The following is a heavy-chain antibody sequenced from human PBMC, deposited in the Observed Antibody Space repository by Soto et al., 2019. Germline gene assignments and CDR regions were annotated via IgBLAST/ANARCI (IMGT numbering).Heavy chain of an antibody. V-gene: IGHV3-73*02. Sequence: EVQLVESGGGLVQPGGSLKLSCAASGFTFSGSAVHWVRQASGKGLEWVGRIRSKANNYATAYAATVQGRFTTFKEDLKNTAYLQMNSLKTEDTAVYYCTNPQVYYDMDVWGQATTVNVSS. J-gene: IGHJ6*02. CDR2: IRSKANNYAT. CDR1: GFTFSGSA. CDR3: TNPQVYYDMDV.